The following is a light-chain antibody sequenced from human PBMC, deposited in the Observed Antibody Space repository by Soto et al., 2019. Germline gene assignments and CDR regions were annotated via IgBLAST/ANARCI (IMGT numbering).Light chain of an antibody. V-gene: IGLV2-8*01. CDR1: SSDVGGYNY. CDR2: EVS. CDR3: SSYAGSNNVV. Sequence: QSALTPAPSASGSPGQSVTISCTGTSSDVGGYNYVSWYQQHPGKAPKLMIYEVSKRPSGVPDRFSGSKSGNTASLTVSGLQAEDEADYYCSSYAGSNNVVFGGGTKLTVL. J-gene: IGLJ2*01.